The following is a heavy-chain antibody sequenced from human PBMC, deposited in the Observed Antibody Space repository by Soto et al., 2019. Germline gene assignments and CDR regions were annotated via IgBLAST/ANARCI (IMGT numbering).Heavy chain of an antibody. CDR3: ARSLGYCSSTSCFNWFDP. CDR2: IYHSGST. CDR1: GGSISSGGYS. J-gene: IGHJ5*02. V-gene: IGHV4-30-2*01. Sequence: ASETLSLTCAVSGGSISSGGYSWSWIRQPPGKGLEWIGYIYHSGSTYYNPSLKSRVTISVDRSKNQFSLKLSSVTAADTAVYYCARSLGYCSSTSCFNWFDPWGQGTLVTVSS. D-gene: IGHD2-2*01.